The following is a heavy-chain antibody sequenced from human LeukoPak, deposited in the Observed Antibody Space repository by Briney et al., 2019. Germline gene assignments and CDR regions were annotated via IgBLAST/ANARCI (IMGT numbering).Heavy chain of an antibody. CDR3: AAPGGNSAEYFQH. CDR1: GGSFSSYA. V-gene: IGHV1-69*13. J-gene: IGHJ1*01. Sequence: ASVKVSCKASGGSFSSYAISRVRQAPGQWLEWMGGIIPIFGTANYAQKFQGRVTITADESTSTAYMELSSLRSEDTAVYYCAAPGGNSAEYFQHWGQGNLVTVSS. D-gene: IGHD4-23*01. CDR2: IIPIFGTA.